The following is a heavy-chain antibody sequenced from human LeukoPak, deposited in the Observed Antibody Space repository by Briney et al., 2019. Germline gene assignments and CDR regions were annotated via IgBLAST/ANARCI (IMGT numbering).Heavy chain of an antibody. V-gene: IGHV4-39*01. Sequence: SSETLSLTCTVSGGSISSSSYYWGWIRQSPGKGLEWIGSIYYGGSTYYNPSLKSRVTISVDTSKNQFSLKLSSVTAADTAMYYCALSSTGTTYYGMDVWGQGTTVTVSS. CDR3: ALSSTGTTYYGMDV. CDR1: GGSISSSSYY. J-gene: IGHJ6*02. D-gene: IGHD1-1*01. CDR2: IYYGGST.